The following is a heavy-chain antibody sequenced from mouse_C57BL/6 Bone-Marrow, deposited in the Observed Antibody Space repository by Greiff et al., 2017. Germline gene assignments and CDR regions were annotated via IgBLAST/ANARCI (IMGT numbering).Heavy chain of an antibody. J-gene: IGHJ2*01. Sequence: VQLQESGAELVRPGTSVKMSCKASGYTFTNYWIGWAKQRPGHGLEWIGDIYPGGGYTNYNEKFKGKATLTADKSSSTAYMQFSSLPSEDSAIYYCARYALYGNYDYWGQGTTLTGSS. CDR1: GYTFTNYW. D-gene: IGHD2-1*01. CDR2: IYPGGGYT. V-gene: IGHV1-63*01. CDR3: ARYALYGNYDY.